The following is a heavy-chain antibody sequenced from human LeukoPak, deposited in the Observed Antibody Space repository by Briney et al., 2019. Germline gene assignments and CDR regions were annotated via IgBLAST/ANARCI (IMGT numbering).Heavy chain of an antibody. J-gene: IGHJ4*02. CDR1: GFTFTDYW. CDR2: IRQDGGEK. D-gene: IGHD6-6*01. Sequence: GGSLRLSCAVSGFTFTDYWMNWVRQAPGKGLEWVASIRQDGGEKSYVDSVKGRFTISRDNTKSSLYLQINSLRAEDTAVYYCARGLTGSSSFVDYWGQGTLATVSS. CDR3: ARGLTGSSSFVDY. V-gene: IGHV3-7*01.